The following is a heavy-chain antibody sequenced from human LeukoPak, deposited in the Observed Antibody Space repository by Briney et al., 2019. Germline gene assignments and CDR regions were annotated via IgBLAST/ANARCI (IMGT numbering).Heavy chain of an antibody. V-gene: IGHV1-69*06. J-gene: IGHJ3*02. CDR1: GGTFNSYT. CDR2: IIPNFGTR. CDR3: AREAAAEDYGDYGPIDI. D-gene: IGHD4-17*01. Sequence: GSSVKVSCKVSGGTFNSYTISWVRQAPGQGLEWMGGIIPNFGTRNYAQKFQGRVMITADKSTSTVYMELRSLRSDDTAVFYCAREAAAEDYGDYGPIDIWGQGTMVTVSS.